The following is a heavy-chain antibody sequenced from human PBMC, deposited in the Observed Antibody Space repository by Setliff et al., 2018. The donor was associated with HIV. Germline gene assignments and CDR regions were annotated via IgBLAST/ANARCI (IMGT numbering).Heavy chain of an antibody. CDR2: ISGSGSTI. CDR3: ARDYLYYNMYNGSPVYGMDV. J-gene: IGHJ6*02. V-gene: IGHV3-48*03. D-gene: IGHD3-10*01. CDR1: GFTFSTSE. Sequence: GGSLRLSCAASGFTFSTSEMNWVRQAPGKGLEWVSYISGSGSTIYYADSVKGRFTISRDNSKNSLNLQMNSLRAEDTAVYYCARDYLYYNMYNGSPVYGMDVWGQGTTVTVSS.